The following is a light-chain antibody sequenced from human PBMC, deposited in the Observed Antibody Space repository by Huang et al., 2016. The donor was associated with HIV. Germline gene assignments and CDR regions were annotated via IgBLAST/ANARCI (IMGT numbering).Light chain of an antibody. CDR2: AAS. V-gene: IGKV1-6*01. CDR1: QGIRND. J-gene: IGKJ2*01. CDR3: LQDYNYPRT. Sequence: AIQMTQTPSSMSASVGDRVTITCRASQGIRNDLGWYQQKPGKAPKLLSYAASSLQSGVPVRFSGSGFGTDFTLTISSLQPEDFATYYCLQDYNYPRTFGQGTKLEIK.